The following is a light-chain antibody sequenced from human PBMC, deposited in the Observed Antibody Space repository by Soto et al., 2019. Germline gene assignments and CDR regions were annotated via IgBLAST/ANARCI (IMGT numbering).Light chain of an antibody. CDR2: DAS. CDR3: QHHGTAPVT. CDR1: QSVSSSS. Sequence: IELRLTPGNMGLSREERDTRACRASQSVSSSSLAWYQQKPGQAPRLLIYDASSRATGIPDRFSGSGSGADFTLTLSRLEPDYFAVYFCQHHGTAPVTDGRGTRLEI. V-gene: IGKV3-20*01. J-gene: IGKJ5*01.